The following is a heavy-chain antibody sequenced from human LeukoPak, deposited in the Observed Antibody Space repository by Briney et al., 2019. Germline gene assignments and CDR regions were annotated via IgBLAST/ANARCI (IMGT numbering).Heavy chain of an antibody. J-gene: IGHJ6*03. CDR2: ISGSGGST. V-gene: IGHV3-23*01. D-gene: IGHD3-10*01. Sequence: HAGGSLRLSCAASGFTFSSYAMSWVRQAPGKGLEWVSAISGSGGSTYYADSVKGRFTISRDNSKNTLYLQMNSLRAEDTAVYYCAKDLYYGSGRYYYYMDVWGKGTTVTVSS. CDR1: GFTFSSYA. CDR3: AKDLYYGSGRYYYYMDV.